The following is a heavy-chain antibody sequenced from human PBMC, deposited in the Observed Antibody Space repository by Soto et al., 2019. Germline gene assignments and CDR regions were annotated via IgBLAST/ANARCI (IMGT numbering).Heavy chain of an antibody. Sequence: QVQLVESGGGVVQPGRSLTLSCAASDFTFSSYGIHWVRQAPGKGLDWVAVISYDGSNKQYGDSVKARFTMSRDNSKNTVHLQMNILRVEDTAVYYGAKDTYYQDSSGYYVVDYWGQGTLVNFSA. CDR1: DFTFSSYG. CDR3: AKDTYYQDSSGYYVVDY. D-gene: IGHD3-22*01. CDR2: ISYDGSNK. J-gene: IGHJ4*02. V-gene: IGHV3-30*18.